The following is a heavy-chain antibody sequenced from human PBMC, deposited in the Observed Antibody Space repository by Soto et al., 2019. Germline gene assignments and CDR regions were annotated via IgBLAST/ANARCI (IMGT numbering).Heavy chain of an antibody. V-gene: IGHV4-34*01. CDR2: INHSGST. J-gene: IGHJ5*02. CDR1: GGSFSGYY. D-gene: IGHD2-15*01. Sequence: PSETLSLTCAVYGGSFSGYYWSWIRQPPGKGLEWLGEINHSGSTNYNRPLKRRVTISVDESKNQFSLKMSSVTAADTAVDYCGRKPPSGWFDPRGQGTRGTYST. CDR3: GRKPPSGWFDP.